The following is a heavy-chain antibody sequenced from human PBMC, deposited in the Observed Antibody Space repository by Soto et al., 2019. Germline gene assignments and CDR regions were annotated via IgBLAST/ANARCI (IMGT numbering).Heavy chain of an antibody. J-gene: IGHJ3*02. CDR1: GFTFSTYA. Sequence: EVQLLESGGGLVQPGGSLRLSCTASGFTFSTYAMTWVRQAPGKGLEWVSAISGGGGPTYYADSVKGRFTISRDNSKNTLYLQMNRLRADDTAVYYCAKVSRFLDSGLIWGQGTLVTVSS. CDR2: ISGGGGPT. V-gene: IGHV3-23*01. CDR3: AKVSRFLDSGLI. D-gene: IGHD3-10*01.